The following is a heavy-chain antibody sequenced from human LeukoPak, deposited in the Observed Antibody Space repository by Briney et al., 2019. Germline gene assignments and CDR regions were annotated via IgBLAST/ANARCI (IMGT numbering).Heavy chain of an antibody. Sequence: SETLSLTCAVSGYSISSGYYWGWIRQPPGMGLEWIGSIYHSGSTYYNPSLKSRVTISVDTSKNQFSLKLSSVTAADTAVYYCAREDYDILTGYSNFDYWGQGTLVTVSS. CDR1: GYSISSGYY. CDR2: IYHSGST. J-gene: IGHJ4*02. CDR3: AREDYDILTGYSNFDY. V-gene: IGHV4-38-2*02. D-gene: IGHD3-9*01.